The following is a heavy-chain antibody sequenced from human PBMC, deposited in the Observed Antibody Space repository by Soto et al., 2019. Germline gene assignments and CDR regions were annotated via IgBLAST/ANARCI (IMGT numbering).Heavy chain of an antibody. Sequence: ASVKVSCKASGYTFTSYGISWVRQAPGQGLEWMGWISAYNGNTNYAQKLQGRVTMTTDTSTSTAYMELRSLRSDDTAVYYCARGFRDIVVVPAAIQPGGDYWGQGTLVTVSS. CDR1: GYTFTSYG. J-gene: IGHJ4*02. V-gene: IGHV1-18*01. D-gene: IGHD2-2*01. CDR3: ARGFRDIVVVPAAIQPGGDY. CDR2: ISAYNGNT.